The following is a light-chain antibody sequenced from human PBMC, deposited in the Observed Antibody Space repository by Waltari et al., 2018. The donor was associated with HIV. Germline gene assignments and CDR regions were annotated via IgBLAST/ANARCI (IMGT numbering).Light chain of an antibody. CDR1: SSDFGGYNY. CDR3: SSYTSSSTRV. CDR2: DVS. J-gene: IGLJ2*01. Sequence: QSALTQPASVSGSPGQSITISCPGTSSDFGGYNYVSWYQQHPGKAPKLMIYDVSNRPSGVSNRFSGSKSGNTASLTISGLQAEDEADYYCSSYTSSSTRVFGGGTKLTVL. V-gene: IGLV2-14*03.